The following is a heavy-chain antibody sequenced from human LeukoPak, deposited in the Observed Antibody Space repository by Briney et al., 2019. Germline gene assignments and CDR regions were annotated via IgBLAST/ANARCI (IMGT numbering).Heavy chain of an antibody. CDR1: GGAINGYY. CDR3: ARTVRVRGVMKNRGVPRYYYYMDV. CDR2: IHDSAST. D-gene: IGHD3-10*01. J-gene: IGHJ6*03. V-gene: IGHV4-4*07. Sequence: PSEILSRTHTCSGGAINGYYCSWIRQPAGKGLKWIGRIHDSASTNYNPSLKSRVTMSVDTSKNQFTLNLSSVTAADTAFYYCARTVRVRGVMKNRGVPRYYYYMDVWGKGTTVTVSS.